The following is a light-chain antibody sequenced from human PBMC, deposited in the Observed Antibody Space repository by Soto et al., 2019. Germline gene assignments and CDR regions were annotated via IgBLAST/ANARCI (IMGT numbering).Light chain of an antibody. Sequence: DIQMTQSPSSLSASVGDRVTITCRASQSISSYLNWYQQKPGKAPKLLIYAASSLQSGVPSGFSGSGSGTDFTLTISSLQPEDFATYYCQQSYSTSGFTFGPGTKVDIK. J-gene: IGKJ3*01. CDR3: QQSYSTSGFT. V-gene: IGKV1-39*01. CDR1: QSISSY. CDR2: AAS.